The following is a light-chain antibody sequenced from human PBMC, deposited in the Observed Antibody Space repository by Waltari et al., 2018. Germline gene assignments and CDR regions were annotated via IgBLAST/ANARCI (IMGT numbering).Light chain of an antibody. V-gene: IGLV1-44*01. CDR3: ATLDYCLNGWV. CDR2: SNS. Sequence: QSVLTQPPSASGPPGQRGTSSCSGSSSNIGSNTVTWYQQLPGTAPKLLNHSNSQRAPGAPDTFSASKSITSADLERSGIQSEDAAMYYCATLDYCLNGWV. CDR1: SSNIGSNT. J-gene: IGLJ3*02.